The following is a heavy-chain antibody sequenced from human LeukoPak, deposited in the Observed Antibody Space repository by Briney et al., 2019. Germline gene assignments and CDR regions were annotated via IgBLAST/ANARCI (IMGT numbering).Heavy chain of an antibody. CDR1: GGSISSGDYY. CDR2: IYYSGST. D-gene: IGHD4-23*01. V-gene: IGHV4-30-4*01. CDR3: ASLDDYGSNFHAFDI. J-gene: IGHJ3*02. Sequence: SQTLSLTCTVSGGSISSGDYYWSWIRQPPGKGLEWIGYIYYSGSTYYNPSLKSRVTISVDTSKNQFSLKLSSVTAADTAVYYCASLDDYGSNFHAFDIWGQGTMVTVSS.